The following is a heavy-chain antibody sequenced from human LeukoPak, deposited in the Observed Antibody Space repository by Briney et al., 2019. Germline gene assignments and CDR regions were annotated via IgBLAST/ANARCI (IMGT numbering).Heavy chain of an antibody. J-gene: IGHJ4*02. Sequence: SETLSLTCAVYGGSFSGYYWSWIRQPPGKGLEWIGEINHSGSTNYNPSLKSRVTISVDTSKNQFSLKLSSVTAADTAVYYCARDLVAYDSGTYFDYWGQGTLVTVSS. CDR2: INHSGST. CDR1: GGSFSGYY. D-gene: IGHD3-10*01. CDR3: ARDLVAYDSGTYFDY. V-gene: IGHV4-34*01.